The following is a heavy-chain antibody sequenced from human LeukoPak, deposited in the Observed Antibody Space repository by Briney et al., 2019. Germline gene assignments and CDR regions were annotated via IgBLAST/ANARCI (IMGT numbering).Heavy chain of an antibody. V-gene: IGHV1-2*02. CDR1: GYTFTSYY. D-gene: IGHD6-13*01. J-gene: IGHJ5*02. Sequence: ASVKVSCKASGYTFTSYYMHWVRQAPGQGLEWMGWINPNSGGTNYAQKFQGRVTMTRDTSISTAYMELSRLRSDDTAVYYCARGTAAASGFDPWGQGTLVTVSS. CDR3: ARGTAAASGFDP. CDR2: INPNSGGT.